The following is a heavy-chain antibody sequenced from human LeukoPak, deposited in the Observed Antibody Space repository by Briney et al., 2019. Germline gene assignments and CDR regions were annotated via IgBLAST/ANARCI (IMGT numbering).Heavy chain of an antibody. CDR2: IKSKTDGGTT. D-gene: IGHD3-10*01. CDR1: GFTFSNAW. J-gene: IGHJ4*02. V-gene: IGHV3-15*01. Sequence: GGSLRLSCAASGFTFSNAWMSWVRQAPGKGLEWVGRIKSKTDGGTTDYAAPVKGRFTISRDDSKNTLYLQMNSLKTEDTAVYYCTPHYGLGSHYYWGQGTLVTVSS. CDR3: TPHYGLGSHYY.